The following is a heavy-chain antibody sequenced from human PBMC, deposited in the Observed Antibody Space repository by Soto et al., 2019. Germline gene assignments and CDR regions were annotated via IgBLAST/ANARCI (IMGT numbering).Heavy chain of an antibody. CDR2: IYYSGST. J-gene: IGHJ5*02. Sequence: PSETLSLTCTVSGGSISSGGYYWSWIRQHPGKGLEWIGYIYYSGSTYYNPSLKSRVTISVDTSKNQFSLKLSSVTAADTAVYYCARVGDYYDSSGSWFDPWGQGTLVTVSS. D-gene: IGHD3-22*01. CDR1: GGSISSGGYY. V-gene: IGHV4-31*03. CDR3: ARVGDYYDSSGSWFDP.